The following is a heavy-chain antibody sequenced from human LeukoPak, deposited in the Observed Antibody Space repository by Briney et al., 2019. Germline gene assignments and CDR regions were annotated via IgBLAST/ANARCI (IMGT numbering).Heavy chain of an antibody. J-gene: IGHJ4*02. CDR3: AKSTPFRSNFDY. D-gene: IGHD4-23*01. V-gene: IGHV3-23*01. CDR1: GFTFSSYA. Sequence: GRSLRLSCAASGFTFSSYAMSWARQAPGKGLEWVSAISDDGGGTFYADSVKGRFTISRDNSENTLFLHMNSLRAEDTAVYYCAKSTPFRSNFDYWGQGTLVTVSS. CDR2: ISDDGGGT.